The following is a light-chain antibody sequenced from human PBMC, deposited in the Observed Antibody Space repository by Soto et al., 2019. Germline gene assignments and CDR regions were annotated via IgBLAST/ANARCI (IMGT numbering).Light chain of an antibody. Sequence: EIGLTQSPDTLSLSPGERATLSCRASQSVSGYLGWYQQKPGQAPRLLIYDASNRAYGVPARFRGSGSGTNFTLTIASLEHNDFAVYYCQQRRNWPYLTFGGGTRV. V-gene: IGKV3-11*01. J-gene: IGKJ4*01. CDR2: DAS. CDR3: QQRRNWPYLT. CDR1: QSVSGY.